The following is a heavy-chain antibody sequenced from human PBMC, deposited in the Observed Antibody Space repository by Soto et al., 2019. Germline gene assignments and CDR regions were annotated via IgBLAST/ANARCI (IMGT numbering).Heavy chain of an antibody. V-gene: IGHV1-18*01. CDR3: ARSGYSFYNLDA. J-gene: IGHJ6*03. CDR2: ITVYNGNT. CDR1: GFAFTNYG. D-gene: IGHD6-25*01. Sequence: QVQLVQSGAEVKEPGASVKVSCKASGFAFTNYGFNWVRQAPGQGLEWVGGITVYNGNTDYAQKLQGRVTLTTDTPSTTAYMELRSRLSDDAAVYYCARSGYSFYNLDAWGKGTAVTVS.